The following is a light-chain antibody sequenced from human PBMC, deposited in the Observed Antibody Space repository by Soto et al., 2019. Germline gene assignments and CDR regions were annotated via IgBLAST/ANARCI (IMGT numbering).Light chain of an antibody. J-gene: IGLJ3*02. CDR1: SSNIGSSS. CDR2: SNN. Sequence: QSVLTQPPSASGTPGQRVTISCSGSSSNIGSSSVNWYHQLPGTAPKVLIYSNNQRPSGVPDRFSGSKSGTSASLAISGLQSEDEADYYCAAWDGSLNGWVFGGGTKLTVL. V-gene: IGLV1-44*01. CDR3: AAWDGSLNGWV.